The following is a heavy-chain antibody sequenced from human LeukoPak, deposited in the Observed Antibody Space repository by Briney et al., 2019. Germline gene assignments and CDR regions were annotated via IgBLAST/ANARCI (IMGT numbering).Heavy chain of an antibody. CDR2: IYINGST. J-gene: IGHJ6*03. CDR3: ASANYYYYYYMDV. Sequence: SETLSITCTVSGGSISSYYWSWIRQPAGKGLEWIGRIYINGSTNYNPSLKSRVTISVDTSKNQFSLKLSSVTAADTAVYYCASANYYYYYYMDVWGKGTTVTVSS. CDR1: GGSISSYY. V-gene: IGHV4-4*07.